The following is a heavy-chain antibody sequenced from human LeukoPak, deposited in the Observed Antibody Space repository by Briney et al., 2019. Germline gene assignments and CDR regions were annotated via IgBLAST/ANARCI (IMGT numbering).Heavy chain of an antibody. CDR1: GGSISSGSYY. CDR3: ARALNYYDSSGFYYEGDAFDI. D-gene: IGHD3-22*01. J-gene: IGHJ3*02. V-gene: IGHV4-61*02. Sequence: PSETLSLTCTVSGGSISSGSYYWRWIRQPAGKGLEWSGRIYTSGSTNYNPSLKSLITISVHTSKNQFSIKLNSFAAADTAVYYCARALNYYDSSGFYYEGDAFDIWGQGTMVTVSS. CDR2: IYTSGST.